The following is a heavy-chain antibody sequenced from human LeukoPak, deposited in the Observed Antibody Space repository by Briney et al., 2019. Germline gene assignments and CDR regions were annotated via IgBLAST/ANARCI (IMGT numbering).Heavy chain of an antibody. CDR3: ARDLEGWDYSPGNWLDP. V-gene: IGHV1-69*05. D-gene: IGHD4-11*01. Sequence: ASVKVSCKASGGTFSSYAISWVRQAPGQGLEWMGRIIPIFGTANYAQKFQGRVTITTDESTSTAYMELSSLRSEDTAVYYCARDLEGWDYSPGNWLDPWGQGTLVTVSS. CDR1: GGTFSSYA. CDR2: IIPIFGTA. J-gene: IGHJ5*02.